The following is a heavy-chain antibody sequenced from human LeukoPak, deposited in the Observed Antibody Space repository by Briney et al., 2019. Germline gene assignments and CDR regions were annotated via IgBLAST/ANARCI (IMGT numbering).Heavy chain of an antibody. V-gene: IGHV1-69*04. CDR2: IIPILGIA. J-gene: IGHJ6*02. CDR1: GGTFSSYA. CDR3: ARDRTDRDRIVVVRSFYGMDV. Sequence: SVKVSCKASGGTFSSYAISWVRQAPGQGLEWMGRIIPILGIANYAQKFQGRVTITADKSTSTAYMELSSLRSEDTAVYYCARDRTDRDRIVVVRSFYGMDVWGQGTTVTVSS. D-gene: IGHD3-22*01.